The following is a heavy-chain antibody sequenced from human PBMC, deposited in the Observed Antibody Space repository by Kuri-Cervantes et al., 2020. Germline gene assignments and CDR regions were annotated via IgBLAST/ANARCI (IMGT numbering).Heavy chain of an antibody. V-gene: IGHV3-11*04. CDR3: ARDGYSYGPGDY. Sequence: GGSLRLSCAASGFTVSSNYMSWIRQAPGKGLEWVSYISSSGSTIYYADSVKGRFTISRDNAKNTLYLQMNSLRAEDTAVYYCARDGYSYGPGDYWGQGTLVTVSS. J-gene: IGHJ4*02. D-gene: IGHD5-18*01. CDR2: ISSSGSTI. CDR1: GFTVSSNY.